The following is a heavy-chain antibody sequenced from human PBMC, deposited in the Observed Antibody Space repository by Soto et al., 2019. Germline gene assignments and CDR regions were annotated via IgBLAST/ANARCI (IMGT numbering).Heavy chain of an antibody. CDR1: GYSFTSYW. Sequence: PXESLKISCKGSGYSFTSYWIGWVRQMPGKGLEWMGIIYPGDSDTRYSPSFQGQVTISADKSISTAYLQWSSLKASDTAMYYCARRTVATTPYCSGGSCYYAYFDYWGQGTLVTVSS. V-gene: IGHV5-51*01. D-gene: IGHD2-15*01. J-gene: IGHJ4*02. CDR3: ARRTVATTPYCSGGSCYYAYFDY. CDR2: IYPGDSDT.